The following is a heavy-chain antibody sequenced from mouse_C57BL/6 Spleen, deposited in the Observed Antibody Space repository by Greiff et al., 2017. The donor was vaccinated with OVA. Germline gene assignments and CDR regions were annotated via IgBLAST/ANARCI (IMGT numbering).Heavy chain of an antibody. CDR1: GFTFSDYY. CDR2: INYDGSST. J-gene: IGHJ1*03. V-gene: IGHV5-16*01. CDR3: ARENWDWYFDV. Sequence: EVKVVESEGGLVQPGSSMKLSCTASGFTFSDYYMAWVRQVPEKGLEWVANINYDGSSTYYLDSLKSRFIISRDNAKNILYLQMSSLKSEDTATYYCARENWDWYFDVWGTGTTVTVSS. D-gene: IGHD4-1*01.